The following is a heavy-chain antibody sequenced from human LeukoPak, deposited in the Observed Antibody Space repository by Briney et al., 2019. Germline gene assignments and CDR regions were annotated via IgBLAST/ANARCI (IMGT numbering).Heavy chain of an antibody. CDR3: ARYSYGQRLFDY. D-gene: IGHD5-18*01. V-gene: IGHV4-31*03. Sequence: SSETLSLTCTVSGGSISSGGYYWSWIRQHPGKGLEWIGYIYYSGSTYYNPSLKSRVTISVDTSKNQFSLKLSSVTAADTAVYYCARYSYGQRLFDYWGQGTLVTVSS. J-gene: IGHJ4*02. CDR2: IYYSGST. CDR1: GGSISSGGYY.